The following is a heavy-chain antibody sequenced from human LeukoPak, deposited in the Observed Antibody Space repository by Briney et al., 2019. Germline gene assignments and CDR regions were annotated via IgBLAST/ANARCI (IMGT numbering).Heavy chain of an antibody. Sequence: SETLSLTCTVSGVSISSYYWSWIRQPAGKGLEWIGRIYTSGSTNYNPSLKSRVTISVDTSKNQFSLKLSSVTAADTAVYYCARRTVAATDTGRNWFDPWGQGTLVTVSS. D-gene: IGHD2-15*01. J-gene: IGHJ5*02. CDR3: ARRTVAATDTGRNWFDP. CDR1: GVSISSYY. V-gene: IGHV4-4*07. CDR2: IYTSGST.